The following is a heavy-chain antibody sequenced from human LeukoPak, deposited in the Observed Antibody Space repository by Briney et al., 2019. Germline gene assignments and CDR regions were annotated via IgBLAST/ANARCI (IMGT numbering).Heavy chain of an antibody. V-gene: IGHV1-2*02. D-gene: IGHD3-10*01. Sequence: GASMKVSCKTSGYTFTTYFIHWVRQAPGQGLEWMGWINPNSGGTNYAQKFQGRVTMTRDTSISTAYMELSRLRSDDTAVYYCARDGEEVRGVIINYYYYYMDVWGKGTTVTVSS. CDR2: INPNSGGT. CDR1: GYTFTTYF. CDR3: ARDGEEVRGVIINYYYYYMDV. J-gene: IGHJ6*03.